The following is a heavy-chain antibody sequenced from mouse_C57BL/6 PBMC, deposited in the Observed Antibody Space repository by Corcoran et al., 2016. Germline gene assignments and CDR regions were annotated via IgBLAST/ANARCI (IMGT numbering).Heavy chain of an antibody. J-gene: IGHJ1*03. D-gene: IGHD1-1*01. CDR1: GYTVTDYY. Sequence: EVQLQQSGPELVKPGASVKISCKASGYTVTDYYMNWVKQSHGKSLEWIGDINPNNGGTSYNQKFKGKATLTVDKSSSTAYMELRSLTSEDSAVYYCARGGYVSRYWYFDVWGTGLTVTVSS. CDR3: ARGGYVSRYWYFDV. V-gene: IGHV1-26*01. CDR2: INPNNGGT.